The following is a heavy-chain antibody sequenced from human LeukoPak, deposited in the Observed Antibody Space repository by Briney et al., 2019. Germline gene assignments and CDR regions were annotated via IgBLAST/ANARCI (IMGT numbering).Heavy chain of an antibody. V-gene: IGHV3-23*01. CDR1: GFTFSSYA. Sequence: PGGSLRLSCAASGFTFSSYAMSWVRQAPGKGLEWVSAISGSGGSTYYADSVKGRFTISRDNSKNTLYLQMNSLRAEDTAVYYCAKDRDIVAVPAAITFDYWGQGTLVTVSS. D-gene: IGHD2-2*02. CDR2: ISGSGGST. J-gene: IGHJ4*02. CDR3: AKDRDIVAVPAAITFDY.